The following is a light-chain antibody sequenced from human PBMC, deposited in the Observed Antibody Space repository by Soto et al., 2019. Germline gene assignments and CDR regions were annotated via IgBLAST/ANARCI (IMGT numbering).Light chain of an antibody. V-gene: IGKV3-11*01. Sequence: EIVLTQSPDTLSLSPGERATLSCRASQSVGSFLAWYQQRPGQAPRLLIYDTSNRATGIPARFSGSGSGTDFTITISSLEPEDFAVYYCQQRSNWPPYTFGQGTKLEIK. J-gene: IGKJ2*01. CDR1: QSVGSF. CDR3: QQRSNWPPYT. CDR2: DTS.